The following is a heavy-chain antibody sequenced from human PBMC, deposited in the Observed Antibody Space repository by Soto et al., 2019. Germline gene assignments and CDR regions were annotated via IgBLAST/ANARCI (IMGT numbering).Heavy chain of an antibody. CDR2: IKQDGSEK. J-gene: IGHJ6*02. Sequence: PGGSLRLSCAASGFTFSSYWMSWVRQAPGKGLEWVANIKQDGSEKYYVDSVKGRFTISRDNAKNSLYLQMNSLRAEDTAVYYCASHIAVGGSGFLVGMDVWGQGTTVTVSS. D-gene: IGHD6-19*01. V-gene: IGHV3-7*01. CDR3: ASHIAVGGSGFLVGMDV. CDR1: GFTFSSYW.